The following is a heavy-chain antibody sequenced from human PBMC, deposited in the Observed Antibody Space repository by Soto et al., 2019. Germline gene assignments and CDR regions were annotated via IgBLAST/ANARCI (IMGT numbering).Heavy chain of an antibody. CDR2: INPNSGGT. J-gene: IGHJ3*02. D-gene: IGHD5-18*01. CDR1: GYAFTGYY. V-gene: IGHV1-2*02. Sequence: GASLKVSWKASGYAFTGYYMHWVRQAPGQGLEWMGWINPNSGGTNYAQKFQGRVTMTRDTSISTAYMELSRLRSDDTAVYYCARGLQLWYAFDIWGQGTMVTVSS. CDR3: ARGLQLWYAFDI.